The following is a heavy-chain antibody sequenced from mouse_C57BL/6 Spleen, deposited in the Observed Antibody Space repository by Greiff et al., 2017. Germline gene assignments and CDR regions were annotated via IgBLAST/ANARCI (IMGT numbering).Heavy chain of an antibody. CDR1: GYTFTDYY. CDR3: ARAISTVGATAFDD. J-gene: IGHJ2*01. V-gene: IGHV1-26*01. CDR2: INPNNGGT. Sequence: VQLQQSGPGLVKPGASVTISCKASGYTFTDYYMNWVKQSHGKSLEWIGGINPNNGGTSYNQKFKGKATLTVDKSSNTAYMELRSLTSEDSAVYYCARAISTVGATAFDDWGQGTTLTVSS. D-gene: IGHD1-1*01.